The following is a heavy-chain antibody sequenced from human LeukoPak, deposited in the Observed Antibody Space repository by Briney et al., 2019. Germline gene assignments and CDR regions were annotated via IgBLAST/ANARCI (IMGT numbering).Heavy chain of an antibody. D-gene: IGHD5-18*01. CDR2: IYYRGNT. V-gene: IGHV4-59*08. CDR3: ARQSGHSYGYFDF. J-gene: IGHJ4*02. Sequence: SETLSLTCAVYGASFSDSYWSWIRQSPEKGLEWDGYIYYRGNTNYNPSLKSRITISVDTPKNQFSLKLNSVTAADTAVYYCARQSGHSYGYFDFWGQGTLVTVSS. CDR1: GASFSDSY.